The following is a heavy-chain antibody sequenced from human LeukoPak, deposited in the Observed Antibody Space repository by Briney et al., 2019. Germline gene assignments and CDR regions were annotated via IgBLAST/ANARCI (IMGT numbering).Heavy chain of an antibody. V-gene: IGHV1-2*02. J-gene: IGHJ6*03. CDR3: ARADSVPAGDYHYWYMDV. Sequence: VAAVKVSCKASGYTFTGYYMHWGRQDLRGGVRWMGWIYRNSGDTEYAQKLQGRVTMTSDSTTSTVYMELSSQRYDDTPGYDCARADSVPAGDYHYWYMDVWGKGTTVTVSS. CDR2: IYRNSGDT. CDR1: GYTFTGYY. D-gene: IGHD6-13*01.